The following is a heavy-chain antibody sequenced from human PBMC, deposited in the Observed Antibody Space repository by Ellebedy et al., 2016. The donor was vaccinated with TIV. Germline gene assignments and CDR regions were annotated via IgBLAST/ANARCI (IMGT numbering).Heavy chain of an antibody. CDR1: GYTFTGYY. Sequence: AASVKVSCKASGYTFTGYYMHWVRQAPGQGLEWMGWINPNSGGTNYAQKFQGRVTMTRDTSISTAYMELSRLRSDDTAVYYCARSALVVDDAFDIWGQGTMVTVSS. V-gene: IGHV1-2*02. CDR3: ARSALVVDDAFDI. J-gene: IGHJ3*02. CDR2: INPNSGGT. D-gene: IGHD2-15*01.